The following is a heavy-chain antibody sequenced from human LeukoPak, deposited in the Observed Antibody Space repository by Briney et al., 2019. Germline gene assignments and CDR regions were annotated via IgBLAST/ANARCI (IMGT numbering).Heavy chain of an antibody. D-gene: IGHD5-18*01. J-gene: IGHJ3*02. CDR3: ARDRGYSYGYDAFDI. V-gene: IGHV3-7*01. CDR1: GFTLSSYW. CDR2: IKEDGSES. Sequence: GGSLRLSCAASGFTLSSYWMNWVRQAPGKGLEWVANIKEDGSESYYVDSVKGRFTISRDNAKNSLYLQMNSLRAEDTAVYYCARDRGYSYGYDAFDIWGQGTMVTVSS.